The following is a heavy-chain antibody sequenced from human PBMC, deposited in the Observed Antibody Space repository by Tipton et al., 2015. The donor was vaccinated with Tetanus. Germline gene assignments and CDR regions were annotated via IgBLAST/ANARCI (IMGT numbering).Heavy chain of an antibody. CDR2: ISDTCTRA. CDR3: ARDSDDSSGYYYYYYGMDV. CDR1: GITFSSYA. J-gene: IGHJ6*02. D-gene: IGHD3-22*01. V-gene: IGHV3-23*01. Sequence: GSLRLSCVVSGITFSSYAMTWVRQAPGKGLEWVATISDTCTRASFPDSVKGRFTISRDNSKNTLYLQMNSLRAEDTAVYYCARDSDDSSGYYYYYYGMDVWGQGTTVTVSS.